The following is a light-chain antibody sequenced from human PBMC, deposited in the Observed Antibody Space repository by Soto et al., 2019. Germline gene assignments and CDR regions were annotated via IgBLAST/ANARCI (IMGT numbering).Light chain of an antibody. J-gene: IGLJ1*01. CDR3: SSYTSSSTLV. CDR1: SSDVGGYNY. V-gene: IGLV2-14*03. CDR2: DVS. Sequence: QSVLTQPASVSGSPGQSITISCTGTSSDVGGYNYVSWYQHHPGKAPKLMIYDVSNRPSGGSNRFSGSKSGNTASLTISGLQAEDEADYYCSSYTSSSTLVFGTGTKVTVL.